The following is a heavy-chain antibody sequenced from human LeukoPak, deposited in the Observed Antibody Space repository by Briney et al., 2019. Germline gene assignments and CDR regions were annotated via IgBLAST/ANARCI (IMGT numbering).Heavy chain of an antibody. D-gene: IGHD2-2*01. CDR2: IDYGGRA. CDR1: GGSFSGYH. Sequence: SETLSLTCTVSGGSFSGYHWNWIRQPPGKGLEWIGEIDYGGRAHYSPSLKSRLTVSLETSKNHFSLNMRSVTAADTAVYYCATYAAGQGGRGYWAQGTLVTVSS. CDR3: ATYAAGQGGRGY. V-gene: IGHV4-59*08. J-gene: IGHJ4*02.